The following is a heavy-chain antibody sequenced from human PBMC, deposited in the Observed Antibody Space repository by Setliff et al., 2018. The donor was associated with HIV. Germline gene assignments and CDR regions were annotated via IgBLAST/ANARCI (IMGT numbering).Heavy chain of an antibody. CDR1: GFTFSSYA. J-gene: IGHJ4*02. CDR3: AKDRYYDSSGSPFDY. CDR2: ISYDGSNK. Sequence: HPGGSLRLSCAASGFTFSSYAMGWVRQAPGKGLEWVAFISYDGSNKYADSVKGRFTISRDNSKNTLYLQMNSLRAEDTAVYYCAKDRYYDSSGSPFDYWGQGTLVTVSS. D-gene: IGHD3-22*01. V-gene: IGHV3-30*18.